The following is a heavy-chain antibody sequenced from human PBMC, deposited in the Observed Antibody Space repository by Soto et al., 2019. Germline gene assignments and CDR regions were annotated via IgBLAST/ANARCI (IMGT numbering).Heavy chain of an antibody. V-gene: IGHV3-30-3*01. J-gene: IGHJ6*02. CDR3: ARARKKYYYDSSGYSSGMDV. CDR2: ISYDGSNK. CDR1: GFTFSSYA. Sequence: GESLKISCAASGFTFSSYAMHWVRQAPGKGLEWVAVISYDGSNKYYADSVKGRFTISRDNSKNTLYLQMNSLRAEDTAVYYCARARKKYYYDSSGYSSGMDVWGQGTTVTVSS. D-gene: IGHD3-22*01.